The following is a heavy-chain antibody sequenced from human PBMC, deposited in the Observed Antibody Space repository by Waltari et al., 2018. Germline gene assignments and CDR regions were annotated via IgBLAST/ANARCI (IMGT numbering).Heavy chain of an antibody. CDR2: INHSGST. CDR1: GGSFSGYY. D-gene: IGHD4-17*01. CDR3: ARFPSTVVTSLDY. J-gene: IGHJ4*03. Sequence: QVQLQQWGAGLLKPSETLSLTCAVYGGSFSGYYWSWIRQPPGKGLEWIGEINHSGSTNYNPSLKSRVTISVDTSKNQFSLKLSSVTAADTAVYYCARFPSTVVTSLDYWGQGTTVTVSS. V-gene: IGHV4-34*01.